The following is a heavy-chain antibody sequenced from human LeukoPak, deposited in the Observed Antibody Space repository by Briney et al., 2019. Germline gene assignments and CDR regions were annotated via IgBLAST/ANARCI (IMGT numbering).Heavy chain of an antibody. J-gene: IGHJ4*02. CDR2: IYYSGST. D-gene: IGHD6-19*01. Sequence: PSETLSLTCTVSGGSISSSSYYWGWIRQPPGKGLEWIGSIYYSGSTYYNPSLKSRVTISVDTSKNQFSLKLSSVTAADTAVYYCARGAYSSGWLLDYWGQGTLVTVSS. CDR3: ARGAYSSGWLLDY. CDR1: GGSISSSSYY. V-gene: IGHV4-39*07.